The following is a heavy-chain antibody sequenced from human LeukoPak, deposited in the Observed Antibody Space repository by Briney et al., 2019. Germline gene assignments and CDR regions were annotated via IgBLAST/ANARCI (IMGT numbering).Heavy chain of an antibody. D-gene: IGHD1-26*01. CDR2: IYYSGST. Sequence: SETLSLTCTVSGGSISSYYWSWIRQPPGKGLEWIGYIYYSGSTNYNPSLKSRVTISVDTSKNQFSLKLSSVTAADTAVYYCARDEIGVGATEYWGQGTLVTVSS. CDR3: ARDEIGVGATEY. CDR1: GGSISSYY. V-gene: IGHV4-59*12. J-gene: IGHJ4*02.